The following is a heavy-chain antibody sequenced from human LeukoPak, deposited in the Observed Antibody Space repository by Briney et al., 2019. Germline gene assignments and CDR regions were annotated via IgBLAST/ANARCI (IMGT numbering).Heavy chain of an antibody. CDR2: VYYGGSS. CDR3: ARYGSAWAFDY. V-gene: IGHV4-59*07. Sequence: SDTPALTCTVSGDSISPYYWSWLRQSPEKALEWSGYVYYGGSSNYITSLRGRVTISVDTSKNHLCVKLTAVTAAETAVYYCARYGSAWAFDYWGQGALVTVSS. D-gene: IGHD1-26*01. J-gene: IGHJ4*02. CDR1: GDSISPYY.